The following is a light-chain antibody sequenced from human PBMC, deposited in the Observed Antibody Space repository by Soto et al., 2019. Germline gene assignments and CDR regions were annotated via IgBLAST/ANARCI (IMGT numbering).Light chain of an antibody. J-gene: IGKJ3*01. CDR3: QQYNNWPLCT. Sequence: EIVMTQSPATLSVSPGERATLSCRASQSVSSNLAWYQQKPGQAPRLLIYGASTMATGIPARFSGSESGTEYNLTISSLQSEDFAVYYGQQYNNWPLCTFGPGTKVDMK. CDR2: GAS. CDR1: QSVSSN. V-gene: IGKV3-15*01.